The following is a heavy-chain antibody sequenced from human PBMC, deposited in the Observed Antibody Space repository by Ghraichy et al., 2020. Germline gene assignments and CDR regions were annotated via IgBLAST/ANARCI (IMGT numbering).Heavy chain of an antibody. Sequence: ASVKVSCKASGYTFTSFYIHWVRQAPGQGLEWMGIINPVGGSTTYAQKFRGRVTMTRDTSTSTAYMDLSSLRSEDTAVYYCARPYYGDYDLFDSWGQGTLVTVSS. J-gene: IGHJ4*02. CDR1: GYTFTSFY. V-gene: IGHV1-46*01. CDR3: ARPYYGDYDLFDS. CDR2: INPVGGST. D-gene: IGHD4-17*01.